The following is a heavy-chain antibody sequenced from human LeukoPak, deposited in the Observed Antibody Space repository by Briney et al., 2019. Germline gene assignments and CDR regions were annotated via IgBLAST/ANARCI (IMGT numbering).Heavy chain of an antibody. CDR3: ARGGWTTPSDF. Sequence: SETLSLTCTVSGGSISSYYWSWIRQPPGKGLEWIGYIYYSGSTNYNPSLKSRVTISVDTSKNQFSLKLSSVTAADTAVYYCARGGWTTPSDFWGQGTLVTVSS. CDR1: GGSISSYY. D-gene: IGHD4-11*01. V-gene: IGHV4-59*08. J-gene: IGHJ4*02. CDR2: IYYSGST.